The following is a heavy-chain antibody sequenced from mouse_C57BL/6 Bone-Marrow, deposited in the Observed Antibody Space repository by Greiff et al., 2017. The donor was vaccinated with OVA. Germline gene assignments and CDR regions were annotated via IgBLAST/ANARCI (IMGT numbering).Heavy chain of an antibody. CDR2: IYPRSGNT. CDR1: GYTFTSYG. V-gene: IGHV1-81*01. D-gene: IGHD2-1*01. Sequence: VQLQESGAELARPGASVKLSCKASGYTFTSYGISWVKQRTGQGLEWIGEIYPRSGNTYYNEKVKGKATLTEDKSSSTAYMELRSLTSEDSAVYFCAREDGNLRYFDVWGTGTTVTVSS. J-gene: IGHJ1*03. CDR3: AREDGNLRYFDV.